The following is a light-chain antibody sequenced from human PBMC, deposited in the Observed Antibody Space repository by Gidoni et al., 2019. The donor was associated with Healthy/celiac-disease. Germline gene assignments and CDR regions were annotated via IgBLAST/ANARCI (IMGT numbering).Light chain of an antibody. CDR2: GAS. Sequence: EIVMTQSPATLSVSPGERATLSCRASQSVNSNLAWYQQKPGQAPRLLIYGASTRATGIPARFSGSGSGTEFTLTISSLQSEDFAVYYCQQYNNWPYTFGQGTKPEIK. J-gene: IGKJ2*01. V-gene: IGKV3-15*01. CDR1: QSVNSN. CDR3: QQYNNWPYT.